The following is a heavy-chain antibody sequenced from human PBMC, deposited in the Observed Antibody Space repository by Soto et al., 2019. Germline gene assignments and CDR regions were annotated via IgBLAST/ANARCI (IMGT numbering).Heavy chain of an antibody. CDR3: AKSLVGTSAAYYYYAMDV. CDR2: ISYDGSNK. J-gene: IGHJ6*02. Sequence: QVQLVESGGGVVQPGRSLRLSCAASGFTFSSYGMHWVRQAPGKGLEWVAVISYDGSNKYYADSVKGRFTISRDNSKNTLYLQMNSLRAEDTAVYYCAKSLVGTSAAYYYYAMDVWGQGTRVTVSS. V-gene: IGHV3-30*18. D-gene: IGHD1-1*01. CDR1: GFTFSSYG.